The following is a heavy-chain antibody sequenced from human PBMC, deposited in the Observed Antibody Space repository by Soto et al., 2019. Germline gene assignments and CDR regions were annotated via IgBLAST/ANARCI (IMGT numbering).Heavy chain of an antibody. CDR2: MNPNTGNI. V-gene: IGHV1-8*01. Sequence: QVELVQSGAEVKKPGASVKVSCQASEDTFTHYDINWVRQATGQWLEWMGWMNPNTGNIDYAHKFQGRVTMTRDTSTRTVYMELSSLRSDDTAVYYCVRRVASGHRSWFDPWGHGTLVTVSS. D-gene: IGHD2-21*01. CDR3: VRRVASGHRSWFDP. CDR1: EDTFTHYD. J-gene: IGHJ5*02.